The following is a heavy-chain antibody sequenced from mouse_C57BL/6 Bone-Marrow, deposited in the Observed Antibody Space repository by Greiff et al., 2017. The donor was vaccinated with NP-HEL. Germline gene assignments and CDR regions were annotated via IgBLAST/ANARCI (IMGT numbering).Heavy chain of an antibody. J-gene: IGHJ4*01. V-gene: IGHV2-6*01. CDR2: IWGVGST. Sequence: QVQLQQSGPGLVAPSQSLSITCTVSGFSLTSYGVDWVRQSPGKGLEWLGVIWGVGSTNYNSALKSSLSISKDNSKSQVFLKMNSLQTDDTAMYYCAIIYYPMDYWGQGTSVTVSS. CDR3: AIIYYPMDY. CDR1: GFSLTSYG.